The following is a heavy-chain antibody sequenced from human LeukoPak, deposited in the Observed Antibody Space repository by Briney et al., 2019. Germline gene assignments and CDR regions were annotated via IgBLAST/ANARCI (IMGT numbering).Heavy chain of an antibody. CDR2: ISSSSSYI. V-gene: IGHV3-21*04. J-gene: IGHJ6*03. CDR3: AKGRRYNWNDPSFMDV. Sequence: PGGSLRLSCAASGFTFSSYSMNWVRQAPGKGLEWVSSISSSSSYIYYADSVKGRFTISRDNAKNSLYLQMNSLRAEDTALYYCAKGRRYNWNDPSFMDVWGKGTTVTISS. D-gene: IGHD1-1*01. CDR1: GFTFSSYS.